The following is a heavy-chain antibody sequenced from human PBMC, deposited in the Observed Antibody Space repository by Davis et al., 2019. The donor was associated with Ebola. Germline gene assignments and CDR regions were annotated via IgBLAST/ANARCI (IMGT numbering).Heavy chain of an antibody. CDR2: INHSGST. V-gene: IGHV4-34*01. Sequence: PSETLSLTCAVYGGSFSGYYWSWIRQPPGKGLEWIREINHSGSTNYNPSLKSRVTISVDTSKNQFSLKLSSVTAADTAVYYCARSLYEEYFQHWGQGTLVTVSS. CDR3: ARSLYEEYFQH. D-gene: IGHD3-3*01. J-gene: IGHJ1*01. CDR1: GGSFSGYY.